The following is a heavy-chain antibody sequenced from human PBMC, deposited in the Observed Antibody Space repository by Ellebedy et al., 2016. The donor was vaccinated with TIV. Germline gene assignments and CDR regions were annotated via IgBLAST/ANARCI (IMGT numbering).Heavy chain of an antibody. CDR3: ARVVVIMGFDY. CDR1: GFTFSSYA. J-gene: IGHJ4*02. D-gene: IGHD3-3*01. V-gene: IGHV3-23*01. Sequence: GESLKISXTASGFTFSSYALSLVRQAPGKGLEWVSAVSGAGGSTYYADSVKGRFTISRDNSKNTLYLQMNSLRAEDTAVYYCARVVVIMGFDYWGQGTLVTVSS. CDR2: VSGAGGST.